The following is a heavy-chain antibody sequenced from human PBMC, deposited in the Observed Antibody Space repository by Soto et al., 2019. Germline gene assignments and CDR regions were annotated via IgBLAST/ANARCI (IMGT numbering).Heavy chain of an antibody. Sequence: EVKLLESGGGLVQPGGSMRLSCEASGFPFWTYSMSWVRQAPRKGLEWVSGISGSGTATYYTDSVKGRFTVSRDNSKDTLFRKMNPLRLEDRAVYYWAKPRLYDNNEYHRDGFVVGAQGTAVPVSS. D-gene: IGHD3-22*01. J-gene: IGHJ3*01. CDR2: ISGSGTAT. V-gene: IGHV3-23*01. CDR1: GFPFWTYS. CDR3: AKPRLYDNNEYHRDGFVV.